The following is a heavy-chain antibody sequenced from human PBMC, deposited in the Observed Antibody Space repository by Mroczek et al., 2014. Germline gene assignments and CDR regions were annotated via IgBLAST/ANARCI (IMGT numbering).Heavy chain of an antibody. V-gene: IGHV4-31*03. Sequence: VQLVQSGPGLVKPSQTLSLTCTVSGGSISSGGYYWSWIRQHPGKGLEWIGYIYYSGSTYYNPSLKSRVTISVDTSKNQFSLKLSSVTAADTAVYYCARGFDYDDQTRLISPGTRDYDAFDIWGQGTMVTVSS. J-gene: IGHJ3*02. D-gene: IGHD4-17*01. CDR2: IYYSGST. CDR1: GGSISSGGYY. CDR3: ARGFDYDDQTRLISPGTRDYDAFDI.